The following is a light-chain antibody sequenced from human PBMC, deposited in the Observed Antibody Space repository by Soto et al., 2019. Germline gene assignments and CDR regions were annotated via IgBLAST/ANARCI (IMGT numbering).Light chain of an antibody. V-gene: IGKV3-20*01. Sequence: EIVLTQSPDTLSLSPGERATLSCRASQSVGSTYLAWYQQKPGQTPRLLIYGASSRATGIPDRFSGSGSGTDFTLTISRLEPEDFAVYYCQLYGSSITFGQGTRLEIK. CDR2: GAS. CDR1: QSVGSTY. CDR3: QLYGSSIT. J-gene: IGKJ5*01.